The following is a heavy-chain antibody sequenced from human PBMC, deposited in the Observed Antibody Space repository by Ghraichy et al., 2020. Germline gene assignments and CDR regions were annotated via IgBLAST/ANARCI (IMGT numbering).Heavy chain of an antibody. CDR3: ATVRVVTGDYLDAFDF. CDR2: IIPLFGST. V-gene: IGHV1-69*05. J-gene: IGHJ3*01. D-gene: IGHD4-17*01. Sequence: SVKVSCKASGDAFRRFGVSWVRQAPGQGLEWMGAIIPLFGSTKYAQKFRARVTITTDRSTSTAYMEFNSLRSEDTSVYFCATVRVVTGDYLDAFDFWGQGTVVTVSS. CDR1: GDAFRRFG.